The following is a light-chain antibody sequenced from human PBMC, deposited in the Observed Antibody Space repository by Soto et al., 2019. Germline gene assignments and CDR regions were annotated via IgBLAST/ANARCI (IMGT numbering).Light chain of an antibody. V-gene: IGLV1-40*01. CDR2: HNN. J-gene: IGLJ3*02. CDR1: SSNIGARYD. Sequence: QSALTQPPSVSGAPGQRVTISCTGSSSNIGARYDVHWYQCLPGTAPKLLISHNNNRPSGVPDRFSGSKSGTSASLAITGLQADDEAVYYCQSRDSSLSSSWVFGGGTKVTVL. CDR3: QSRDSSLSSSWV.